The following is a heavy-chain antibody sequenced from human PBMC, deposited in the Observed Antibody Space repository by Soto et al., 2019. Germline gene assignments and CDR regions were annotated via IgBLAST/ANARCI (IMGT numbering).Heavy chain of an antibody. J-gene: IGHJ4*02. V-gene: IGHV1-69*02. CDR1: GGTFSSYT. Sequence: QVQLVQSGAEVKKPGSSVKVSCKASGGTFSSYTISWVRQAPGQGLEWMGRIIPILGIANYAQKFQGRVTITADKSTSXXYMELSSLRSEDTAVYYCARVYHDSSGYYDYYFDYWGQGTLVTVSS. CDR2: IIPILGIA. D-gene: IGHD3-22*01. CDR3: ARVYHDSSGYYDYYFDY.